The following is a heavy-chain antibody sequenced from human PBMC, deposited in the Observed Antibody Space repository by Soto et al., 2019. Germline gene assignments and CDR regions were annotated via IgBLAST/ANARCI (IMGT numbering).Heavy chain of an antibody. CDR3: ARDPRLGDEDYDSSDPGYFDY. CDR2: IWYDGSNK. Sequence: HPGGSLRLSSAASGFTFSSYGMHWVRQAPGKGLEWVAVIWYDGSNKYYADSVKGRFTISRDNSKNTLYLQMNSLRAEDTAVYYCARDPRLGDEDYDSSDPGYFDYWGQGTLVTVSS. D-gene: IGHD3-22*01. J-gene: IGHJ4*02. CDR1: GFTFSSYG. V-gene: IGHV3-33*01.